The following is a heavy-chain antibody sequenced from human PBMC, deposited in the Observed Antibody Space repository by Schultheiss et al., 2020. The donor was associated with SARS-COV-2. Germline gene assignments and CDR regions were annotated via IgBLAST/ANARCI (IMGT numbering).Heavy chain of an antibody. Sequence: SETLSLTCAVYGGSFSGYYWSWIRQPPGKGLEWIGYIYYSGSTNYNPSLKSRVILSADTSKNQFSLRLRSVTAADTAIYFCARDDGRYCRSASCYSLRGYFYYMAVWGKGTTVTVSS. CDR3: ARDDGRYCRSASCYSLRGYFYYMAV. CDR1: GGSFSGYY. J-gene: IGHJ6*03. CDR2: IYYSGST. D-gene: IGHD2-2*02. V-gene: IGHV4-34*11.